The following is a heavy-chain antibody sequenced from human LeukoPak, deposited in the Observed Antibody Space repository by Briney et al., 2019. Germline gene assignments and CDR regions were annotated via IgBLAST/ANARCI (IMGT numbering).Heavy chain of an antibody. CDR1: GFPFSSYA. J-gene: IGHJ6*02. CDR3: AKDHPTRRAYYYYYGMDV. Sequence: PGGSLRLSCAASGFPFSSYAMSWVRQAPGKGLEWVSAISGSGGSTYYADSVKGRFTISRDNSKNTLYLQMNSLRAEDTAVYYCAKDHPTRRAYYYYYGMDVWGQGTTVTVSS. D-gene: IGHD4-11*01. V-gene: IGHV3-23*01. CDR2: ISGSGGST.